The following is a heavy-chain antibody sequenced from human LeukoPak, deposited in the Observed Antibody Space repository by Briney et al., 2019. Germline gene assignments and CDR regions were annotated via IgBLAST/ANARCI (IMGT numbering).Heavy chain of an antibody. CDR3: ASPPGMTTVKFRYYYYYMDV. CDR2: IKQDGSEK. Sequence: PGGSLRLSCAASGFTFSSYWMSWVRQAPGKGLEWVANIKQDGSEKYYVDSVKGRFTISRDNAKNSLYLQMNSLRAEDTAVYYCASPPGMTTVKFRYYYYYMDVWGKGTTVTVSS. D-gene: IGHD4-17*01. V-gene: IGHV3-7*01. J-gene: IGHJ6*03. CDR1: GFTFSSYW.